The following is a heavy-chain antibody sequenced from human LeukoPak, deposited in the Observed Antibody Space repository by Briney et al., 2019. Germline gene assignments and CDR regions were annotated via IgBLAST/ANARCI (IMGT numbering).Heavy chain of an antibody. CDR3: ARLGIAVAGPRDYYYYGMDV. CDR2: INHSGSI. Sequence: PSETLSLTCAVYGGSFSGYYWSWIRQPPGKGLEWIGEINHSGSINYNPSLKSRVTISVDTSKNQFSLKLSSVTAADTAVYYCARLGIAVAGPRDYYYYGMDVWGQGTTVTVSS. V-gene: IGHV4-34*01. J-gene: IGHJ6*02. CDR1: GGSFSGYY. D-gene: IGHD6-19*01.